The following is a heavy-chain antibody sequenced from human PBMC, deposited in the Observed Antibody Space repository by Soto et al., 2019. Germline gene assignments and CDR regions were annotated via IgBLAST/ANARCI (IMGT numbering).Heavy chain of an antibody. V-gene: IGHV3-53*01. CDR1: GFTVSSNY. J-gene: IGHJ6*02. CDR3: ALGYCSSTSCFRDAYYYYGMDV. CDR2: IYSGGST. D-gene: IGHD2-2*01. Sequence: VQLVESGGGLIQPGGSLRLSCAASGFTVSSNYMTWVRQAPGKGLEWVSVIYSGGSTYYADSVKGRFTISRDNSKNTLYLQMNSLRAEDTAVYYCALGYCSSTSCFRDAYYYYGMDVWGQGTTVTVSS.